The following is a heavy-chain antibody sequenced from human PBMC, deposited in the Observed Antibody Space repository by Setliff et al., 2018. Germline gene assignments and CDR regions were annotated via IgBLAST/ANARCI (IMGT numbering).Heavy chain of an antibody. Sequence: SETLSLTRSVSDDSFYSSSYYWAWIRQPPGRGLEWIGSISYDGATNYNSSLKSRVAMSLDVPERQFALKLSSVTAVDAAVYYCAREGRWDYSYPIYWGQGILVTVSS. CDR1: DDSFYSSSYY. CDR2: ISYDGAT. V-gene: IGHV4-39*01. CDR3: AREGRWDYSYPIY. D-gene: IGHD4-4*01. J-gene: IGHJ4*02.